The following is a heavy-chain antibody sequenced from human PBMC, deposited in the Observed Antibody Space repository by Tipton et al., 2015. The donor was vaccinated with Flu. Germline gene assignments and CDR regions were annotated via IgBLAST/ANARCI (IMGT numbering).Heavy chain of an antibody. V-gene: IGHV4-59*02. Sequence: TLSLTCTVSGASVSSYYWSWIRQPPGKGLEWIGYIYYSGNTDFNPSLKSRVTMSVDMSKNQFSLKLSSVTAADTAVYYCARQGGVVVVGGGPLSSFDIWGQGTMVTVYS. CDR1: GASVSSYY. CDR3: ARQGGVVVVGGGPLSSFDI. CDR2: IYYSGNT. D-gene: IGHD2-15*01. J-gene: IGHJ3*02.